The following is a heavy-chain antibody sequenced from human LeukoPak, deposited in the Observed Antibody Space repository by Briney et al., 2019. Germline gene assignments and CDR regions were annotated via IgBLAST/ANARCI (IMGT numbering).Heavy chain of an antibody. CDR3: ARGPTDFDS. Sequence: PGGSLRLACAASGLTFSSNSMNWVRQAPGEGREWGACISSSSRYIYYAPSLKGRLTISRGNAENSLYLQMNSLRAEDTAVYYCARGPTDFDSWGQGTLVTVSS. J-gene: IGHJ4*02. CDR1: GLTFSSNS. V-gene: IGHV3-21*01. CDR2: ISSSSRYI.